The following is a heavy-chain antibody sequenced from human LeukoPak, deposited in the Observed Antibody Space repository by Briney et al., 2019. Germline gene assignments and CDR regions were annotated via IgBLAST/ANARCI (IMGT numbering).Heavy chain of an antibody. CDR2: IYSGGST. Sequence: PGGSLRLSCAASGFTVSSNYMSWVRQAPGKGLEWVSVIYSGGSTYYADSVKGRFTISRDNSKNTLYLQMNSLRAEDTAVYYCASLTHGVMFFDYWGQGTLVTVSS. CDR1: GFTVSSNY. V-gene: IGHV3-53*01. CDR3: ASLTHGVMFFDY. D-gene: IGHD3-16*01. J-gene: IGHJ4*02.